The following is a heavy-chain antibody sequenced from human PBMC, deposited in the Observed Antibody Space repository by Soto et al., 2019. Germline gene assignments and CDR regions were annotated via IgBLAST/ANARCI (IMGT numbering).Heavy chain of an antibody. J-gene: IGHJ4*02. CDR1: GFNLGNYA. CDR3: AKDKGGTPYYFDS. V-gene: IGHV3-9*01. CDR2: INWNSDEV. D-gene: IGHD6-25*01. Sequence: EVQLVESGGGLVQPGRSLRLSCEVSGFNLGNYAMHWVRQAPGKGLEWVAGINWNSDEVGYAGSVKGRFTISRYNAKSSVYLQMNGLTTEDTARYYCAKDKGGTPYYFDSWGQGILVTVSS.